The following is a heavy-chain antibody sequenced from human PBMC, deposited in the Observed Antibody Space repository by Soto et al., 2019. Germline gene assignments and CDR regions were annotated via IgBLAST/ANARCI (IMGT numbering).Heavy chain of an antibody. V-gene: IGHV1-69*13. D-gene: IGHD6-6*01. CDR3: AGRENRIEYSSSSASDY. Sequence: SVKVSCKASGGTFSSYAISWVRPAPGQGLEWMGGIIPIFGTANYAQKFQGRVTITADESTSTAYMELSSLRSEDTAVYYCAGRENRIEYSSSSASDYWGQGTLGTVSS. CDR2: IIPIFGTA. J-gene: IGHJ4*02. CDR1: GGTFSSYA.